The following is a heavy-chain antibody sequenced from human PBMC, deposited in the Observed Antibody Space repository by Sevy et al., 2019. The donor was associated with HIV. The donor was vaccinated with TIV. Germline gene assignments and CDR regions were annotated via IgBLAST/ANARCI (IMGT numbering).Heavy chain of an antibody. Sequence: GGSLRLSCAASGFIFSSYGMHWVRPAPGKGLEWVTFIRNDGSTKDYADSVRGRFTISRDNSKRTVYLQMSRLRPEDTAVYYCAKGPHPAVTTSYGMDVWGQGTTVTVSS. CDR3: AKGPHPAVTTSYGMDV. J-gene: IGHJ6*02. CDR2: IRNDGSTK. D-gene: IGHD4-17*01. CDR1: GFIFSSYG. V-gene: IGHV3-30*02.